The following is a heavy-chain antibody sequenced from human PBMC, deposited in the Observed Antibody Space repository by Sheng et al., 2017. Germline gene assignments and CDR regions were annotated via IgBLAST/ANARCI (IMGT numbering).Heavy chain of an antibody. D-gene: IGHD2-21*01. CDR1: GFIFESYG. CDR2: IWYDGSQK. J-gene: IGHJ4*02. Sequence: QVQLVESGGGVVQPGRSLRLSCAASGFIFESYGMHWVRQAPGKGPEWVAVIWYDGSQKYYADSVKGRFTISRDNSKNTLFLQMNSLRDEDTAVYYCARKNCGGDCYSPFDYWGQGALVTGLL. CDR3: ARKNCGGDCYSPFDY. V-gene: IGHV3-33*01.